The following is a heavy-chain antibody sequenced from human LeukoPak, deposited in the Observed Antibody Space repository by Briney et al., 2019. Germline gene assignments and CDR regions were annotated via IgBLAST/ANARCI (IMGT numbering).Heavy chain of an antibody. CDR1: GFTFTNYW. Sequence: GGSLRLSCAASGFTFTNYWMTWVRQAPGKRLDFVANINQDESVKNYVASVKGRFTISRDNAENSLHLQMNSLRVEDTAVYYCARDPGSSAFDYWGQGTLVTVSS. V-gene: IGHV3-7*01. CDR2: INQDESVK. D-gene: IGHD5/OR15-5a*01. CDR3: ARDPGSSAFDY. J-gene: IGHJ4*02.